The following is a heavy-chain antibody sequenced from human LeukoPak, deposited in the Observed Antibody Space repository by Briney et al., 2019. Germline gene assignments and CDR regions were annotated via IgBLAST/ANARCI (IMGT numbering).Heavy chain of an antibody. CDR2: INHSGST. CDR1: GGSFSGYY. J-gene: IGHJ4*02. CDR3: ARGEMATIFLLDY. Sequence: SETLSLTCAVYGGSFSGYYWSWIRQPPGKGLEWIGEINHSGSTNYNPSLKSRVTISVDTSKNQFSLKLSSVTAADTAVYYCARGEMATIFLLDYWGQGTLVTVSS. D-gene: IGHD5-24*01. V-gene: IGHV4-34*01.